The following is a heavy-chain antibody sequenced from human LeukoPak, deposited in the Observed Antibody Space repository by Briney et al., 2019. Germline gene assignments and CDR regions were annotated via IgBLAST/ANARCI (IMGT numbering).Heavy chain of an antibody. D-gene: IGHD6-19*01. J-gene: IGHJ4*02. Sequence: SETLSLTCAVYGGSFSGYYWSWIRQPPGKGLEWIGEINHSGSTNYNPSLKSRVTISVDTSKNQFSLKLSSVTAADTAVYYCARVQWLVQRCFDYWGQGTLVTVSS. CDR3: ARVQWLVQRCFDY. CDR2: INHSGST. V-gene: IGHV4-34*01. CDR1: GGSFSGYY.